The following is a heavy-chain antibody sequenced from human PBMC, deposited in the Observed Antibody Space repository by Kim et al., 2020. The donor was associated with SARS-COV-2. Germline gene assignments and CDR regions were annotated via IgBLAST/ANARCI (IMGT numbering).Heavy chain of an antibody. V-gene: IGHV3-7*01. J-gene: IGHJ4*02. CDR1: GFTFRNDW. CDR3: TADEED. CDR2: INEDGSAK. Sequence: GGSLRLSCAASGFTFRNDWMSWVRQAPGKGLEWVANINEDGSAKYYLDSVKGRFTISRDNAKNSLYLQMNSLRVEDSAVYYCTADEEDWGQGTLVTVSS.